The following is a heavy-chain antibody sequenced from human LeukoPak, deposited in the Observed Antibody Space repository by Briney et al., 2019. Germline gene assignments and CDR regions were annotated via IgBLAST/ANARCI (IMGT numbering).Heavy chain of an antibody. Sequence: PGGSLRLSCAASGITFSSFWMSWVRQAPGKGLEWVANIKQDGSEKYYVDSVKGRFTISRDNAKNSLYLQMNTLRAEDTAVYYCARGGSYYANWGQGTLVTVSS. V-gene: IGHV3-7*04. CDR2: IKQDGSEK. CDR3: ARGGSYYAN. J-gene: IGHJ4*02. D-gene: IGHD3-10*01. CDR1: GITFSSFW.